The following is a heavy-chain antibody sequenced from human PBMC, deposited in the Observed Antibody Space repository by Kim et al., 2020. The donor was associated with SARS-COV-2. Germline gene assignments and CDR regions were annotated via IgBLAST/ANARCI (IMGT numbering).Heavy chain of an antibody. J-gene: IGHJ6*02. V-gene: IGHV1-69*13. CDR1: GGTFSSYA. CDR2: IIPIFCTA. Sequence: SVKVSCKASGGTFSSYAISWVRQAPGQGLEWMGGIIPIFCTANSAQTFPGRVTITSVDSTSTAYMDLCSLISSSTAVYFCASVSLGSFLSYYYVLALWG. D-gene: IGHD2-15*01. CDR3: ASVSLGSFLSYYYVLAL.